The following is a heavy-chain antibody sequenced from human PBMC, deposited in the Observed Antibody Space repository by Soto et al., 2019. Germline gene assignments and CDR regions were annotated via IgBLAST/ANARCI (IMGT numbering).Heavy chain of an antibody. CDR2: ISGYNGVT. Sequence: QVQLVQSGAEVKKPGASVKVSCEASGYTFTNYGITWVRPAPGQGLEWMGWISGYNGVTIYAQKLQGRVTLTTDTSTSAAYMELRSLRSDDTAVYYCARGPRNWFDPCGQGTLVNVSS. CDR1: GYTFTNYG. CDR3: ARGPRNWFDP. V-gene: IGHV1-18*01. J-gene: IGHJ5*02.